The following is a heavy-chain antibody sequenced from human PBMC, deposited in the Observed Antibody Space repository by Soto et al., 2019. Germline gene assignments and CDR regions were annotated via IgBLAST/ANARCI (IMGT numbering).Heavy chain of an antibody. V-gene: IGHV4-31*03. CDR3: ARDRRFRTNGVVPYYYYGMDV. CDR2: IYYSGST. J-gene: IGHJ6*02. CDR1: GGSISSGGYY. D-gene: IGHD2-8*01. Sequence: SETLSLTCTVSGGSISSGGYYWSWIRQHPGKGLEWIGYIYYSGSTYYNPSLKSRVTISVDTSKNQFSLKLSSVTAADTAVYYCARDRRFRTNGVVPYYYYGMDVWGQGTTVT.